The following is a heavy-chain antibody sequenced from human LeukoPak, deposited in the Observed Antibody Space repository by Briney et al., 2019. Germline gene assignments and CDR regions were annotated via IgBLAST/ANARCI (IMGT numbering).Heavy chain of an antibody. D-gene: IGHD5-24*01. V-gene: IGHV1-3*01. Sequence: ASVKVSCKASGYTFIGYAIHWVRQAPGQRFEWMGWINAGNGHTKYSQNFQGRVTITGDSSANIVYMDVSSLTSEDTAVYYCARGIWSATRVDYYLDNWGRGTLVTVSS. CDR2: INAGNGHT. CDR3: ARGIWSATRVDYYLDN. CDR1: GYTFIGYA. J-gene: IGHJ4*02.